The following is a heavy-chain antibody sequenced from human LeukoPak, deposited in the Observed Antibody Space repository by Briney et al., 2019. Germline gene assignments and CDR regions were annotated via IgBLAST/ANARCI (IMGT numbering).Heavy chain of an antibody. V-gene: IGHV3-30*03. CDR3: ARVYHGYCSSTSCYWGDY. CDR2: ISYDGSNK. D-gene: IGHD2-2*03. CDR1: GFTFSSYG. Sequence: GGSLRLSCAASGFTFSSYGMHWVRQAPGKGLEWVAVISYDGSNKYYADSVKGRFTISRDNSKNTLYLQMNSLRAEDTAVYYCARVYHGYCSSTSCYWGDYWGQGTLVTVSS. J-gene: IGHJ4*02.